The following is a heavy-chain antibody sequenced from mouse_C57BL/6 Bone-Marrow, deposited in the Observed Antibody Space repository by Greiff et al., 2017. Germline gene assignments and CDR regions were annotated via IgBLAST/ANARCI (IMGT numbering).Heavy chain of an antibody. CDR3: ARHEWLLWYFDV. CDR2: ISSGGSYT. D-gene: IGHD2-3*01. CDR1: GFSFSSYG. Sequence: EVKLVESGGDLVKPGGSLTLSCAASGFSFSSYGMSWVRQTPDKRLEWVATISSGGSYTYYPDSVKGRFTISRDNAKNNLYLQMLSLKSEDTAMYYCARHEWLLWYFDVWGTGTTVTVSS. V-gene: IGHV5-6*01. J-gene: IGHJ1*03.